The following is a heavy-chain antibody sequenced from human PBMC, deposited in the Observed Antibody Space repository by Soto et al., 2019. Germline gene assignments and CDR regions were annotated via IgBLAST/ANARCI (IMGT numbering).Heavy chain of an antibody. CDR1: GFTLSSYA. D-gene: IGHD2-2*01. J-gene: IGHJ3*02. CDR3: AKVRTMPRYCSSTSCYSHHAFDI. Sequence: GGSLRLSCAASGFTLSSYAMSWVRQAPGKGLEWVSAISGSGGSTYYADSVKGRFTISRDNSKNTLYLQMNSLRAEDTAVYYCAKVRTMPRYCSSTSCYSHHAFDIWGQGTMVTVSS. CDR2: ISGSGGST. V-gene: IGHV3-23*01.